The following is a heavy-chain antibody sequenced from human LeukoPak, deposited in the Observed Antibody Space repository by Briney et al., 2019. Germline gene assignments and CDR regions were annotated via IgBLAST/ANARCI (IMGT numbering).Heavy chain of an antibody. J-gene: IGHJ4*02. CDR2: IYYSGST. Sequence: SEALSLTCTVSGGSVSSGSYYWSWIRQPPGKGLEWIGYIYYSGSTNYNPSLKSRVTISVDTPKNQFSLKLSSVTAADTAVYYCARGGYSYGYSSFDYWGQGTLVTVSS. V-gene: IGHV4-61*01. CDR1: GGSVSSGSYY. D-gene: IGHD5-18*01. CDR3: ARGGYSYGYSSFDY.